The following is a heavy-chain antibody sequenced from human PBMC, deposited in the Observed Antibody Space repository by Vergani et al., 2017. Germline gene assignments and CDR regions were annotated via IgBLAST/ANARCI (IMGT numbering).Heavy chain of an antibody. CDR2: TWYDGNNK. V-gene: IGHV3-33*01. J-gene: IGHJ5*02. D-gene: IGHD1-14*01. Sequence: QVQLVESGGGVVQPGRSLRLSCAASGFTFNQYGMHWVRQAPGKGLEWVAVTWYDGNNKQYAASVKGRFTISRDNSKRTMFLQMNILRDEDTGLYSCGRDLAILYNRFHPLGQGTPVIVSS. CDR1: GFTFNQYG. CDR3: GRDLAILYNRFHP.